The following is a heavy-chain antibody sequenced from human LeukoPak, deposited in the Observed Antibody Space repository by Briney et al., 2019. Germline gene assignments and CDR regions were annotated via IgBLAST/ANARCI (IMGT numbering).Heavy chain of an antibody. Sequence: SETLSLTCTVSGGXISGYFCSWIRQPPGKGLEWIGYIYYTGSTSYNPSLKSRDTISVDTSKNQFSLRLSSVTAADTAVYYCARYTTTSVPNWFDPWGQGILVTVSS. V-gene: IGHV4-59*08. D-gene: IGHD2/OR15-2a*01. CDR1: GGXISGYF. J-gene: IGHJ5*02. CDR2: IYYTGST. CDR3: ARYTTTSVPNWFDP.